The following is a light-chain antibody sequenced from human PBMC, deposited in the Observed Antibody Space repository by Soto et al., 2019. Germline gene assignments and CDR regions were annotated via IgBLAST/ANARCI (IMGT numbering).Light chain of an antibody. V-gene: IGKV1-5*01. CDR1: QSISSW. CDR3: QQYNSIWGT. J-gene: IGKJ1*01. Sequence: DIQMTQSPSTLSASVGDRVTITCRASQSISSWLAWYQQKPGQAPKLLIYDASSLETGVPSRFSGSGSGTEFTLTISSLQPDDFAIYDCQQYNSIWGTFGRGTKVEIK. CDR2: DAS.